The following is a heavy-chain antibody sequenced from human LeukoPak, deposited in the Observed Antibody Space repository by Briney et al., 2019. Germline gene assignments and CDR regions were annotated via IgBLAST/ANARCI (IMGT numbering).Heavy chain of an antibody. CDR2: IYYSWST. D-gene: IGHD5-18*01. Sequence: SESLSLTCTVSGGSISSYYWSWIRQPPGKGLEWIGYIYYSWSTNYNPSLKSRVTISVDTSKNQFSLELSSVTAADTAVYYCARGVDTASYDYWGQGTLVTVSS. CDR3: ARGVDTASYDY. V-gene: IGHV4-59*01. CDR1: GGSISSYY. J-gene: IGHJ4*02.